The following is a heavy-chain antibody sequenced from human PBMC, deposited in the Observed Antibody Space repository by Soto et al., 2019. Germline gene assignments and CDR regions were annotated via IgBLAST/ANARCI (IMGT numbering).Heavy chain of an antibody. Sequence: QVQLQESGPGLVKPSQTLSLTCTVSGGSISSGDYYWSWIRQPPGKGLEWIGYIDYSGSTYYNPSLKSRVTISVDTSKNQFTLKLSSVTAADTAVYYCARERDIVVVPAAIVSAKAAGYAFDIWGQGTMVTVSS. D-gene: IGHD2-2*02. CDR1: GGSISSGDYY. CDR3: ARERDIVVVPAAIVSAKAAGYAFDI. CDR2: IDYSGST. V-gene: IGHV4-30-4*01. J-gene: IGHJ3*02.